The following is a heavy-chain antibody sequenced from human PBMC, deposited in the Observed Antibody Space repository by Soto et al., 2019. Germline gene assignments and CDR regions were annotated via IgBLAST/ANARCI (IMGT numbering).Heavy chain of an antibody. D-gene: IGHD3-10*01. CDR1: GYTFTSYG. Sequence: QVQLVQSGAEVKKPGASVKVSCKASGYTFTSYGISWVRQAPGQGPEWMGWISAYNGNTNYAQKLQGRVIMTTDTSTSTAYMELRSLRSDDTAVYYCARDPNYYGSGSSLQSMDVWGQGTTVTVSS. J-gene: IGHJ6*02. CDR2: ISAYNGNT. V-gene: IGHV1-18*01. CDR3: ARDPNYYGSGSSLQSMDV.